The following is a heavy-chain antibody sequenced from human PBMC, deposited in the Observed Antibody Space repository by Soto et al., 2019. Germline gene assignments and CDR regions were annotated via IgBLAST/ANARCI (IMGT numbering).Heavy chain of an antibody. J-gene: IGHJ3*01. D-gene: IGHD2-8*02. Sequence: NPGGSLRLSCAASGFTFSDYHMNWIRQAPGKGPEWISYISSSGSTIYYADSVKGRFTISRDNAKNSLYLQMNSLRAEDTAVYYCARRAQRDTGGVHAFDVWGQGTMVTVSS. CDR1: GFTFSDYH. CDR2: ISSSGSTI. CDR3: ARRAQRDTGGVHAFDV. V-gene: IGHV3-11*01.